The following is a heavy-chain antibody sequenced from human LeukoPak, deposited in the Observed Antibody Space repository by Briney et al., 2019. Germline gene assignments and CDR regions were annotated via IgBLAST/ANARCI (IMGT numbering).Heavy chain of an antibody. J-gene: IGHJ4*02. CDR2: VDHGGGS. CDR1: GDSITSHSW. CDR3: ASHVTVLGTRGFDF. Sequence: SETLSLTCAVSGDSITSHSWWSWVRQPPGKELEWIGEVDHGGGSNYDPSLESRVTISVDKSKNRFSLNLRSVTAADTATDYCASHVTVLGTRGFDFWGRGTLVTV. D-gene: IGHD6-19*01. V-gene: IGHV4-4*02.